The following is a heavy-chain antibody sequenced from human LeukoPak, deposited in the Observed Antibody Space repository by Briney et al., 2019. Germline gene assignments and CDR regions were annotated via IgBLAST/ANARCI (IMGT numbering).Heavy chain of an antibody. CDR1: GFTFDDYA. CDR2: ISWNSGSI. CDR3: AKDIGDILSGYSFDY. D-gene: IGHD3-9*01. V-gene: IGHV3-9*01. Sequence: GGSLRLSCAASGFTFDDYAMHWVRQAPGKGLEWVSGISWNSGSIGYADSVKGRFTISRDNAKNSLYLQMNSLRAEDTALYYCAKDIGDILSGYSFDYWGQGTLVTVSS. J-gene: IGHJ4*02.